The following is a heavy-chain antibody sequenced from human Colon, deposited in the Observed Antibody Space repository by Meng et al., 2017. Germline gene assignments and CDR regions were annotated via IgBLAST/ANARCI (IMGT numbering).Heavy chain of an antibody. CDR3: ARVNGDFDEAWFDP. D-gene: IGHD2-21*02. Sequence: VPLQRSGPGRVRPSESLSLTCTVSGGSVSSGDYYWSWIRQPPGKGLEWLGYVCYTGNTNYNPSLKNRVTISLDTSNNQFSLKLTSMTAADAAIYYCARVNGDFDEAWFDPWGQGTLVTVSS. V-gene: IGHV4-61*08. J-gene: IGHJ5*02. CDR1: GGSVSSGDYY. CDR2: VCYTGNT.